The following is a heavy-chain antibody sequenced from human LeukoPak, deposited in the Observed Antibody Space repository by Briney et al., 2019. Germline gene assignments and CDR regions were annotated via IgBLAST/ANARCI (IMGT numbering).Heavy chain of an antibody. V-gene: IGHV5-51*01. CDR1: GYSFTSSW. Sequence: GESLKISCQASGYSFTSSWIGWARQMPGKGLEWMAIINPGDSDTRFSPSFQGQVTISADKSISTVYLQWGSLKASDTAMYYCARQPGAGWFDPWGQGTLVTVSS. D-gene: IGHD3-10*01. CDR2: INPGDSDT. J-gene: IGHJ5*02. CDR3: ARQPGAGWFDP.